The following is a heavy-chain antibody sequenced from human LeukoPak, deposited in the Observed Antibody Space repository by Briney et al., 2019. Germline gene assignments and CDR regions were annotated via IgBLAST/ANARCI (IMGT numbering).Heavy chain of an antibody. J-gene: IGHJ3*01. CDR3: ARDSTLTHAWSGYGFDV. Sequence: PGGSLRLSCAASGFTFSGYSMNSVRQAPGEGLEWGSYISSSSSTTYYADSVQGRFTISRDNAKNSLYLQMDGLRDGDAAVYCCARDSTLTHAWSGYGFDVWGQGTMVTVSS. D-gene: IGHD4-17*01. CDR2: ISSSSSTT. V-gene: IGHV3-48*02. CDR1: GFTFSGYS.